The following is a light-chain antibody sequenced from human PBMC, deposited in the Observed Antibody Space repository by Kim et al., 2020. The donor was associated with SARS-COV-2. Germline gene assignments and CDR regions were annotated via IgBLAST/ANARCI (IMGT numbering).Light chain of an antibody. Sequence: SSELTQDPAVSVALGQTVRITCQGDSLRSYYASWYQQKPGQAPVLVIYGKNNRPSGIPDRFSGSSSGNTASLTITGAQAEDEAVYYCNSRDSSGNHVFGTGTKVTVL. CDR3: NSRDSSGNHV. J-gene: IGLJ1*01. V-gene: IGLV3-19*01. CDR2: GKN. CDR1: SLRSYY.